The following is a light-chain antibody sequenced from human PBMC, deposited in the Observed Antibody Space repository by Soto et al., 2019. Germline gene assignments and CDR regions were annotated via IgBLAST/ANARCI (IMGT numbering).Light chain of an antibody. CDR3: AARDDSLNAVI. J-gene: IGLJ2*01. V-gene: IGLV1-44*01. CDR1: SSNIGSHS. Sequence: QSVLTQPPSASGTPGQSVTISCSGSSSNIGSHSVDWYQQLPGTAPKLLIFRNNQRPSGVPDRFSGSKSGTSAFLAISGLRSEDEADYYCAARDDSLNAVIFGGGTKLTVL. CDR2: RNN.